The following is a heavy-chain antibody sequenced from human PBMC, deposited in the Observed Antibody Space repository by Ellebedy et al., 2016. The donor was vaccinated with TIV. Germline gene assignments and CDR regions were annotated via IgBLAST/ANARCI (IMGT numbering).Heavy chain of an antibody. J-gene: IGHJ4*02. CDR2: IKQDANEN. CDR1: GFTFSDYW. V-gene: IGHV3-7*03. CDR3: AKCTSGWPNYFDY. Sequence: GESLKISXAASGFTFSDYWMSWVRQAPGKGLEWVANIKQDANENFYVESVRGRFTISRDNAKNALFLQMNSLRAEDTALYYCAKCTSGWPNYFDYWGQGALVTVSS. D-gene: IGHD6-19*01.